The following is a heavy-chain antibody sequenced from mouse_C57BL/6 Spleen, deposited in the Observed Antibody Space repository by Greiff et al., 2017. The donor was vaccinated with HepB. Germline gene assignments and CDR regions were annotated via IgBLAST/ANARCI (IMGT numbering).Heavy chain of an antibody. CDR2: IYPRDGST. CDR3: ARGDYDDGYAMDY. CDR1: GYTFTSYD. D-gene: IGHD2-4*01. Sequence: VKLVESGPELVKPGASVKLSCKASGYTFTSYDINWVKQRPGQGLEWIGWIYPRDGSTKYNEKFKGKATLTVDTSSSTAYMELHSLTSEDSAVYFCARGDYDDGYAMDYWGQGTSVTVSS. V-gene: IGHV1-85*01. J-gene: IGHJ4*01.